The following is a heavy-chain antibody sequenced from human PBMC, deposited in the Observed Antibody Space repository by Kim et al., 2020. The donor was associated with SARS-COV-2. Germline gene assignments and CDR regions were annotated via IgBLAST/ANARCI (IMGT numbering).Heavy chain of an antibody. CDR2: MFYRGSV. CDR3: ASHSTFLDWLPSGFFDY. D-gene: IGHD3-3*02. J-gene: IGHJ4*01. V-gene: IGHV4-39*02. Sequence: SETLSLTCTVSGGSISNHIYYWGWIRQPPGKALEWIGSMFYRGSVYYNPSLKSRVAISVDTSKNYFSLRLSSVTAADTAVYHCASHSTFLDWLPSGFFDYWGEGSLVTVSS. CDR1: GGSISNHIYY.